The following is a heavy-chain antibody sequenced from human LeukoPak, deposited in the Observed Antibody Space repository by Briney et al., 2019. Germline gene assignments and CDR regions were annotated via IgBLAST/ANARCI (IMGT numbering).Heavy chain of an antibody. CDR1: GGSISSSSYS. D-gene: IGHD3-3*01. CDR3: AYHYDFWSGYTKPYYFDY. V-gene: IGHV4-39*01. CDR2: IYYSGST. Sequence: SETLSLTCTVSGGSISSSSYSWGWIRQPPGKGLEWIGSIYYSGSTYYNPSLKSRVTISVDTSKNQFSLKLSSVTAADTAVYYCAYHYDFWSGYTKPYYFDYWGQGTLVTVSS. J-gene: IGHJ4*02.